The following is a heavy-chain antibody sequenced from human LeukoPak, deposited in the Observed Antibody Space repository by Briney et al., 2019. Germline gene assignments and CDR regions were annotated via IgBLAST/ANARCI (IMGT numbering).Heavy chain of an antibody. CDR1: GFTFSSYW. CDR3: SKDLTSDFGGDLDP. J-gene: IGHJ5*02. CDR2: IKQGGSEK. Sequence: GGSLRLSCAASGFTFSSYWMSWVRQAPGKGREWVANIKQGGSEKYYVDSVKGRFTISRDNAKNSMYLQMNSLRAEDTAVYYCSKDLTSDFGGDLDPWGQGTLVTVSS. D-gene: IGHD3-10*01. V-gene: IGHV3-7*01.